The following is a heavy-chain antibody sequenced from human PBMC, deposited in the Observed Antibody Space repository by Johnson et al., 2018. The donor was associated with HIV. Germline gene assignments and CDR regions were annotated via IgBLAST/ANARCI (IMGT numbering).Heavy chain of an antibody. CDR3: ASDLIISSSWYSFSATRETNAFDI. J-gene: IGHJ3*02. CDR1: GFTFSSYG. Sequence: QVQLVESGGGLVQPGRSLRLSCAASGFTFSSYGMHWVRQAPGKGLEWVAVIAYDGSNKYYDDSVKGRFTISRDSSKNTLYLQMNSLRPEDTAVYYCASDLIISSSWYSFSATRETNAFDIWGQGTMVTVSS. D-gene: IGHD6-13*01. V-gene: IGHV3-30*03. CDR2: IAYDGSNK.